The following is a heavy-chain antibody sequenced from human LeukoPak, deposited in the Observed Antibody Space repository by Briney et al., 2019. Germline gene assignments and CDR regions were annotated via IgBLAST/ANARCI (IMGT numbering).Heavy chain of an antibody. CDR3: ARPNWNYWHFDL. J-gene: IGHJ2*01. D-gene: IGHD1-20*01. V-gene: IGHV4-59*01. CDR1: GGAFTSDY. CDR2: IYYTGRT. Sequence: SETLSLTCTVFGGAFTSDYWSWIRQPPGKGLEWIGYIYYTGRTSYNPSLESRVSISVDMSKNQFSLKVSSVTAADTAVYYCARPNWNYWHFDLWGRGTLVTVSS.